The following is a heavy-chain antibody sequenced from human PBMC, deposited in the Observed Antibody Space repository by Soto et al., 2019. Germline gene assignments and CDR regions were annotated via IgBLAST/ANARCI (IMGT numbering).Heavy chain of an antibody. Sequence: QVQLVESGGGVVQPGRSLRLSCAASGFTCSSYAMHWVRQAPGKGLEWVAVISYDGSNKYYADSVKGRFTISRDNSKNPLYRQLNRLRAEDTAVYYCARVRFDGDPHYYYYYGMDVGGKGTTVTVSS. J-gene: IGHJ6*04. V-gene: IGHV3-30-3*01. CDR3: ARVRFDGDPHYYYYYGMDV. D-gene: IGHD3-10*01. CDR2: ISYDGSNK. CDR1: GFTCSSYA.